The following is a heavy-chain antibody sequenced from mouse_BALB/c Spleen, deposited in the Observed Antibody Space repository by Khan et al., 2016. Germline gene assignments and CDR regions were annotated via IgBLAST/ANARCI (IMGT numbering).Heavy chain of an antibody. J-gene: IGHJ3*01. V-gene: IGHV3-2*02. CDR3: AAELVWFDY. CDR1: GYSITSDYA. Sequence: EVQLQESGPGLVKPSQSLSLTCTVTGYSITSDYAWNWIRQFPGNKLEWMGYISYSGSTSYNPSLKRRIFTTRDTSNNQFFLRLNSVTTEDTATYYCAAELVWFDYWGQGTLVTVSA. CDR2: ISYSGST.